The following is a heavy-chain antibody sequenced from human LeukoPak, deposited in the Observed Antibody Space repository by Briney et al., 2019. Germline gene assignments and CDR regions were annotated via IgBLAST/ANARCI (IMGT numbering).Heavy chain of an antibody. CDR2: ISNTGAST. J-gene: IGHJ4*02. CDR1: GFMFSSYA. CDR3: ARGDFGVVRPFDF. Sequence: PGGSLRLSCAASGFMFSSYAMNWVRQVPGKGLEWASTISNTGASTYYADSVKGRFTISRDNPKSTLHLQMDSLRAEDTAVYYCARGDFGVVRPFDFWGQGTLVTVSS. D-gene: IGHD3-3*01. V-gene: IGHV3-23*01.